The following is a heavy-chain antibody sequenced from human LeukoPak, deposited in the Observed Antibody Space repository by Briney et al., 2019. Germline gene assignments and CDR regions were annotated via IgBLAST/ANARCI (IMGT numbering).Heavy chain of an antibody. J-gene: IGHJ6*04. CDR3: ARDFGYSSQDV. V-gene: IGHV3-21*01. CDR2: ISSSSYI. CDR1: GFTFSSYW. D-gene: IGHD6-19*01. Sequence: GGSLRLSCAASGFTFSSYWMHWVRQAPGKGLEWVSSISSSSYIYYADSVKGRFTISRDNAKNSLYLQMNSLRAEDSAVYYCARDFGYSSQDVWGKGTTVTVSS.